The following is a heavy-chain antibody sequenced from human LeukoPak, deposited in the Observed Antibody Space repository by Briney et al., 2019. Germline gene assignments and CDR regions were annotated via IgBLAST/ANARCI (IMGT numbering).Heavy chain of an antibody. J-gene: IGHJ5*02. D-gene: IGHD3-10*01. CDR2: ISWNSGSI. Sequence: GGSLRLSCAASGFTFDDYAMHWVRQAPGKGLEWVSGISWNSGSIGYADSVKARFTISRDNAKNSLYLQMNSLRAEDTALYYCAKDIGYGFGSVQGFDPWGQGTLVTVSS. CDR1: GFTFDDYA. CDR3: AKDIGYGFGSVQGFDP. V-gene: IGHV3-9*01.